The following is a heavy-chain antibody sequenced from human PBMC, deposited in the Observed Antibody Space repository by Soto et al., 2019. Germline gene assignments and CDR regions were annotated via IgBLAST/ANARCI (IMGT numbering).Heavy chain of an antibody. CDR3: AKDQASGQGSFDP. V-gene: IGHV3-30*18. CDR2: ISYDGSNQ. Sequence: GGSLRLSCAASGFTFSIYGMHWVRQAPDKGLEWVALISYDGSNQYYADSVKGRFTISRDNSKNTLFLQMNSLRADDTAVYYCAKDQASGQGSFDPWGQGTLVTVS. J-gene: IGHJ5*02. CDR1: GFTFSIYG.